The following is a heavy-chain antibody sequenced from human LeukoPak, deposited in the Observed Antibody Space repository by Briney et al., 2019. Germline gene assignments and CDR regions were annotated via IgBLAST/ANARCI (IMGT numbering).Heavy chain of an antibody. Sequence: SETLSLTCTVSGGSISSYYWAWLRQPPGKGLEWIGYIYYSGSTNYNPSLKSRVTISVDTSKNQFSLKLSSVPAADTAVYYCARQGRGYGGNSDYWGQGTLVTVSS. CDR3: ARQGRGYGGNSDY. D-gene: IGHD4-23*01. J-gene: IGHJ4*02. CDR2: IYYSGST. CDR1: GGSISSYY. V-gene: IGHV4-59*08.